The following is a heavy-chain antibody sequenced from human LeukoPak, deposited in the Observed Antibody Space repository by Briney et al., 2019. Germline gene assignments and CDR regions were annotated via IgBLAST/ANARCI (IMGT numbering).Heavy chain of an antibody. J-gene: IGHJ4*02. Sequence: GSLRLSCAASGFTFSSYSMNWVRQPPGKGLEWIGEINHSGSTNYNPSLKSRVTISVDTSKNQFSLKLSSVTAADTAVYYCARGRGSCSSTSCYKGAPFDYWGQGTLVTVSS. CDR2: INHSGST. D-gene: IGHD2-2*02. V-gene: IGHV4-34*01. CDR3: ARGRGSCSSTSCYKGAPFDY. CDR1: GFTFSSYS.